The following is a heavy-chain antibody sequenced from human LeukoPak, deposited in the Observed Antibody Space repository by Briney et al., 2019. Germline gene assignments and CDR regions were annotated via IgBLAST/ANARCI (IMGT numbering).Heavy chain of an antibody. CDR3: ARTYNGSSHFDY. Sequence: NPGGSLRLSCAASGFSFSSHYMNWVRQAPGKGLEWVSSISSSGGYIYSADSVKGRFTISRDNAKNSVYLHMNSLRADDTAVYYCARTYNGSSHFDYWGQGTLVTVSP. CDR2: ISSSGGYI. V-gene: IGHV3-21*01. CDR1: GFSFSSHY. J-gene: IGHJ4*02. D-gene: IGHD1-26*01.